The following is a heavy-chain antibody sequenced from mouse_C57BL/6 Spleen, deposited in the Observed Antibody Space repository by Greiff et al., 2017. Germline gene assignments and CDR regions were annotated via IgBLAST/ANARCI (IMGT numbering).Heavy chain of an antibody. CDR2: ISDGGSYT. CDR1: GFTFSSYA. V-gene: IGHV5-4*01. D-gene: IGHD1-1*01. Sequence: EVHLVESGGGLVKPGGSLKLSCAASGFTFSSYAMSWVRQTPEKRLEWVAPISDGGSYTYYPDNVKGRFTFSRDNAKNNLYLQMSHLKSEDTAMYYCAREDYYYGSSPSWFAYWGQGTLVTVSA. CDR3: AREDYYYGSSPSWFAY. J-gene: IGHJ3*01.